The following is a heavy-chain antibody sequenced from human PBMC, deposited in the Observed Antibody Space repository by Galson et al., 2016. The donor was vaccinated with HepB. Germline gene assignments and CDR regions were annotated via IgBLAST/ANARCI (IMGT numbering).Heavy chain of an antibody. CDR1: GYSFTSYW. CDR3: ARRPPGIDALNY. D-gene: IGHD6-13*01. Sequence: QSGAEVKKPGESLRTSCKGSGYSFTSYWITWVRQMPGKGLEWLGTIDPSDSDTKYSPSFQGHVTISAEKSINTAYLQWGSLKASDTAMYYCARRPPGIDALNYWGQGTLVTVSS. V-gene: IGHV5-10-1*01. CDR2: IDPSDSDT. J-gene: IGHJ4*02.